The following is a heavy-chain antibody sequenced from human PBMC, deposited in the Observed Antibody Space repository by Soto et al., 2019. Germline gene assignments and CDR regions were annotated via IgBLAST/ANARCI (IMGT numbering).Heavy chain of an antibody. CDR1: GGSFSGFF. D-gene: IGHD4-4*01. CDR3: ARRASNYYYYYMDV. Sequence: PSETLSLTCAVYGGSFSGFFWSWIRQSPGKGLEWIGEINHSESTNYNPSLKSRVTISVDTSKNQFSLKLSSVTAADTAVYYCARRASNYYYYYMDVWGKGTTATVSS. J-gene: IGHJ6*03. CDR2: INHSEST. V-gene: IGHV4-34*01.